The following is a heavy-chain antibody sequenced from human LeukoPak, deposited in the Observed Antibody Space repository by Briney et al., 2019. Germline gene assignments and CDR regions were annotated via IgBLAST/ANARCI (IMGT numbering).Heavy chain of an antibody. Sequence: GASVKVSCKASGYTFTDFGISWVRQAPGQGLEWMGWSSAYNGDTKYAQKFQARVTMTTDTSATTAYMELRSLRSDDTAVYYCARGPAIGGYDFNLLDRYFDLWGRGTLVTVSS. CDR1: GYTFTDFG. V-gene: IGHV1-18*01. CDR2: SSAYNGDT. D-gene: IGHD5-12*01. J-gene: IGHJ2*01. CDR3: ARGPAIGGYDFNLLDRYFDL.